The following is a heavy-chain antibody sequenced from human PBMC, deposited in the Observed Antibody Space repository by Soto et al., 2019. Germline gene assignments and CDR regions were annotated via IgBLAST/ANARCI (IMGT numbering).Heavy chain of an antibody. J-gene: IGHJ6*03. V-gene: IGHV4-39*01. D-gene: IGHD2-8*01. CDR3: ARQGTVCTNGVCYSPYYYYYMDV. Sequence: SETLSLTCTVSGGSISSSSYYWGWIRQPPGKGLEWIGSIYYSGSTYYNPSLKSRVTISVDTSKNQFSLKLSSVTAADTAVYYCARQGTVCTNGVCYSPYYYYYMDVWGKGTTVTVSS. CDR1: GGSISSSSYY. CDR2: IYYSGST.